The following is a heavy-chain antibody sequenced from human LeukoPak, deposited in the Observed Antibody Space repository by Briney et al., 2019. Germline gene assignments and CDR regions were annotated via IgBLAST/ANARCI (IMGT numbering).Heavy chain of an antibody. D-gene: IGHD5-18*01. Sequence: GGSLRLSCAASGFTFSSYWMNWARQAPGKGLEWVASINHNGNVNYYVDSVKGRFTISRDNSENTVYLQMNNLRAEDTALYYCAGRVTGYSSGYVYWGQGTLVTVSS. CDR2: INHNGNVN. CDR3: AGRVTGYSSGYVY. J-gene: IGHJ4*02. V-gene: IGHV3-7*03. CDR1: GFTFSSYW.